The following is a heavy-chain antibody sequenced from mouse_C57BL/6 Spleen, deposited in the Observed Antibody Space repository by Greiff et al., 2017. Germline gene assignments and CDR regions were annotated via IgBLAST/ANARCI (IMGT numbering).Heavy chain of an antibody. Sequence: VKLVESGPELVKPGASVKLSCKASGYTFTSYDINWVKQRPGQGLEWIGWIYPRDGSTKYNEKFKGKATLTVDTSSSTAYMELHSLTSEDSAVYFCARNYYGSSYAMDYWGQGTSVTVSS. V-gene: IGHV1-85*01. CDR3: ARNYYGSSYAMDY. D-gene: IGHD1-1*01. CDR1: GYTFTSYD. CDR2: IYPRDGST. J-gene: IGHJ4*01.